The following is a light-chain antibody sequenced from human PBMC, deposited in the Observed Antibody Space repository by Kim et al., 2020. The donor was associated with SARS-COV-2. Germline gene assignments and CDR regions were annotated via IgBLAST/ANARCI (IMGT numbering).Light chain of an antibody. Sequence: ALGQTVSITCQGDSLRRYSASWDQQKPGQAPLLVISAKNNRPSGIPDRFSGSSSGNTASLTITGALAEDEGDYYCKSRDSSGNHLVFGGGTQLTVL. CDR3: KSRDSSGNHLV. V-gene: IGLV3-19*01. CDR2: AKN. J-gene: IGLJ3*02. CDR1: SLRRYS.